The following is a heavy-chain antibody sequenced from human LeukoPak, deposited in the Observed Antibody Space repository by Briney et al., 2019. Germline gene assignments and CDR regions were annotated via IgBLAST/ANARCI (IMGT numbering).Heavy chain of an antibody. CDR2: INPSGGRT. V-gene: IGHV1-46*01. Sequence: ASVKVSCKASVYTFTNYYLHWVRQAPGQGLEWMGIINPSGGRTSYAQKFQGRVTMTRDTSTSTVYMELSSLRSEDTAVYYCAREAPGLGGAFDIWGQGTMVTVSS. CDR1: VYTFTNYY. J-gene: IGHJ3*02. D-gene: IGHD3-16*01. CDR3: AREAPGLGGAFDI.